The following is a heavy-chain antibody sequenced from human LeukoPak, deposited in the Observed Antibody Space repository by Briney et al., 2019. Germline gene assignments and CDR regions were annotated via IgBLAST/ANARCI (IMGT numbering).Heavy chain of an antibody. CDR1: GFTFSSYW. J-gene: IGHJ4*02. D-gene: IGHD3-22*01. V-gene: IGHV3-74*03. CDR3: ARDVDYHVTSECFDY. Sequence: GGSLRLSCAASGFTFSSYWMHWARQAPGKGLVWVSRINSDGSSTTYADSVKGRFTIARDNAKNTLYLQMNSPRPEDTAVYYCARDVDYHVTSECFDYWGQGTLVTVSS. CDR2: INSDGSST.